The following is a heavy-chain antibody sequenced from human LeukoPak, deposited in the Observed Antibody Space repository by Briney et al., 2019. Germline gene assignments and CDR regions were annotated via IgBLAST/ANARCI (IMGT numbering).Heavy chain of an antibody. CDR1: GGSISSGDYY. V-gene: IGHV4-30-4*01. D-gene: IGHD3-9*01. J-gene: IGHJ4*02. Sequence: SSQTLTLTCTVSGGSISSGDYYWSWIRQPPGKGLEWIGYIYYSGSTYYNPSLKSRVTISVDTSKNQFSLKLSSVTAADTAVYYCAREKNYDILTGHSPGFDYWGQGTLVTVSS. CDR2: IYYSGST. CDR3: AREKNYDILTGHSPGFDY.